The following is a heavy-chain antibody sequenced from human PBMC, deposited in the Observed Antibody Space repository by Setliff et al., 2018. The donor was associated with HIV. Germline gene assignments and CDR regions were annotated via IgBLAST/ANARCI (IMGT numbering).Heavy chain of an antibody. CDR2: IKNKANSYTT. CDR3: ARVDCGGDCYWEGDYGLDV. J-gene: IGHJ6*02. CDR1: GFSLSDHD. V-gene: IGHV3-72*01. D-gene: IGHD2-21*02. Sequence: GGSLRLSCEASGFSLSDHDMDWVRQAPGKGPEWVGRIKNKANSYTTYYAASLKGRFTISRDDSKNSLYLQMKSLKTEDTAIYYCARVDCGGDCYWEGDYGLDVWGQGTMVTVSS.